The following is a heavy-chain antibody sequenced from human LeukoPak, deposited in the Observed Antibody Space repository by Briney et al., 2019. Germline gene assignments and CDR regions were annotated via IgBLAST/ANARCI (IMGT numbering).Heavy chain of an antibody. D-gene: IGHD3-16*01. CDR1: GGSISSDCCY. CDR2: IYYLGTT. V-gene: IGHV4-39*01. J-gene: IGHJ4*02. Sequence: SETLSLTCSVSGGSISSDCCYWAWIRQPTGKGPEWIGSIYYLGTTHYNPSLKSRVTISVDTSRNQFSLKLTSVTAADTAVYFRARRPRGELDYWGQGALVTVSS. CDR3: ARRPRGELDY.